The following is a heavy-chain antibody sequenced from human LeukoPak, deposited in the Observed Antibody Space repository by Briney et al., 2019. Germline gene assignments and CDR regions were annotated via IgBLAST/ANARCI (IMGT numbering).Heavy chain of an antibody. CDR1: GGTFSNYA. Sequence: ASVKVSCKASGGTFSNYAISWVLQAPGQGLEWMGGIIPMFGTANSAQKFQGTVTITTDESTSTAYMELSSLRPEDTAVYYCARSKRPAPLYGDYHQGWFDYWGQGTLVTVFS. CDR3: ARSKRPAPLYGDYHQGWFDY. J-gene: IGHJ4*02. V-gene: IGHV1-69*05. D-gene: IGHD4-17*01. CDR2: IIPMFGTA.